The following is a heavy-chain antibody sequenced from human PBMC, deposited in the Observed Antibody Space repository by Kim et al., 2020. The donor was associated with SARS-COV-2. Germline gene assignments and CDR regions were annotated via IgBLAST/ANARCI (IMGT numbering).Heavy chain of an antibody. CDR3: ARHGAYCGGECYDFDS. Sequence: SETLSLTCTVSGASITEYYWSWIRQPPGKGLEWIGYVFRTGRNKYNPSLKSRVSASFDTSKNQFSLKLTSVTAADTAVYYCARHGAYCGGECYDFDSWGQGTLVIVSS. V-gene: IGHV4-59*08. D-gene: IGHD2-21*01. CDR2: VFRTGRN. CDR1: GASITEYY. J-gene: IGHJ4*02.